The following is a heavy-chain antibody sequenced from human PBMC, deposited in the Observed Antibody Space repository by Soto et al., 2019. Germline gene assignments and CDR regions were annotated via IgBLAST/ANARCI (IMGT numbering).Heavy chain of an antibody. J-gene: IGHJ6*02. CDR3: ARVRRYYYGMDV. CDR1: GFTFSSYS. CDR2: IKQDGSEK. V-gene: IGHV3-7*03. Sequence: VGSLRLSCAASGFTFSSYSMSWVRQAPGKGLEWVANIKQDGSEKYYVDSVKGRFTISRDNAKNSLYLQMNSLRAEDTAVYYCARVRRYYYGMDVWGQGTTVTVSS.